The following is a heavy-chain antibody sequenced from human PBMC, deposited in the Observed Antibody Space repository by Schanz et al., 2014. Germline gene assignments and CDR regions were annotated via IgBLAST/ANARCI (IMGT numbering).Heavy chain of an antibody. CDR2: VNYIGST. Sequence: VQLVESGGGLVQPGGSLRLSCAASGFTFSGYAMSWVRQAPGKGLEWIGYVNYIGSTKYNPSLESRVTISADTSKKQCSLNLAAVTTTVTAVYYCASTHWFGSGTTSVEYGGQGPLVTVSS. D-gene: IGHD3-10*01. V-gene: IGHV4-59*01. CDR3: ASTHWFGSGTTSVEY. J-gene: IGHJ4*02. CDR1: GFTFSGYA.